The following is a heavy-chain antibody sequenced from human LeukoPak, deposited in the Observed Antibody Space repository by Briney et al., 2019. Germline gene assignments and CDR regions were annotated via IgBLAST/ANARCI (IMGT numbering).Heavy chain of an antibody. CDR3: ALGGLASNYYYYYGMDV. CDR1: GFTFSSYG. CDR2: ISYDGSNK. Sequence: PGRSLRLSCAASGFTFSSYGMHWVRQAPGKGLEWVAVISYDGSNKYYADSVKGRFTISRDNSKNTLYLQMNSLRAEDTAVYYCALGGLASNYYYYYGMDVWGQGTTVTVSS. D-gene: IGHD1-26*01. V-gene: IGHV3-30*03. J-gene: IGHJ6*02.